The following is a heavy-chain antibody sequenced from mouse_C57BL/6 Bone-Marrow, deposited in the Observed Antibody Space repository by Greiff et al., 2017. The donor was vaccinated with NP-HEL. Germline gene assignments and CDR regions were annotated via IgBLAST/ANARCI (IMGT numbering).Heavy chain of an antibody. CDR2: IDPSDSET. CDR3: ARRELSRDVGWLAY. J-gene: IGHJ3*01. V-gene: IGHV1-52*01. Sequence: VQLQQPGAELVRPGSSVKLSCKASGYTFTSYWMHWVKQRPIQGLEWIGNIDPSDSETHYNQKFKDKATLTVDKSSSTAYMQLSSLTSEDSAVDYCARRELSRDVGWLAYWGQGTLGTVSA. D-gene: IGHD1-1*02. CDR1: GYTFTSYW.